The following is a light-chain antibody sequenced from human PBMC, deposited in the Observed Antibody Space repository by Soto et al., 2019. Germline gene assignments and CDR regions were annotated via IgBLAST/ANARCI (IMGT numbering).Light chain of an antibody. V-gene: IGKV3-11*01. CDR3: QQRSNWPPIT. Sequence: EIVMTQSPATLSVSPGEGATLSCRASQSVSSNLAWYQQKPGQAPRIIIFGASGRATGIPARFSGSGSGTDFTLTISSLEPEDFAVYYCQQRSNWPPITFGQGTRPEIK. J-gene: IGKJ5*01. CDR1: QSVSSN. CDR2: GAS.